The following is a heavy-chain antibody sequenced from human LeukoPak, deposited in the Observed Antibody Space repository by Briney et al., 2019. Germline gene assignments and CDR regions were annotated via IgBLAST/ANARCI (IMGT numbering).Heavy chain of an antibody. Sequence: GRSLRLSCAASGFTFSSYAMHWVRQAPGKGLEWVAVISYDGSNKYYADSVKGRFTISRDNSKNTLYLQMNSLRAEDTAVYYCAKRAALVVITPPDYWGQGTLVTVSS. CDR3: AKRAALVVITPPDY. CDR1: GFTFSSYA. J-gene: IGHJ4*02. D-gene: IGHD3-22*01. V-gene: IGHV3-30*18. CDR2: ISYDGSNK.